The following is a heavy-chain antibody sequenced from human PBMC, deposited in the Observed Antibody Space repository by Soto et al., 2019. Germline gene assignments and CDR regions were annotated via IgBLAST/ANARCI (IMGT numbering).Heavy chain of an antibody. V-gene: IGHV1-18*01. CDR1: GYTFTSYG. CDR2: ISAYNGNT. D-gene: IGHD3-22*01. Sequence: ASVKVSCKASGYTFTSYGISWVRQAPGQGLEWMGWISAYNGNTNYAQKLQGRVTMTTDTSTSTAYMELRSQRSDDTAVYYCARGLGGDSSGYVFDYWGQGTLVTVSS. J-gene: IGHJ4*02. CDR3: ARGLGGDSSGYVFDY.